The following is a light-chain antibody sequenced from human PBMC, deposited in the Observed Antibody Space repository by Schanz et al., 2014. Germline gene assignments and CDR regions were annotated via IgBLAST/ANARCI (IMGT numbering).Light chain of an antibody. Sequence: DIHMTQSPSSLSASVGDRVTLTCRASQRITNYLDWYQQRPGKAPKLLISAASTLQSGVPSRFSGSGSGTDFTLTISSLHPEDFATYYCQQSYTTPLWTFGQGTKLEIK. V-gene: IGKV1-39*01. CDR2: AAS. CDR3: QQSYTTPLWT. J-gene: IGKJ2*01. CDR1: QRITNY.